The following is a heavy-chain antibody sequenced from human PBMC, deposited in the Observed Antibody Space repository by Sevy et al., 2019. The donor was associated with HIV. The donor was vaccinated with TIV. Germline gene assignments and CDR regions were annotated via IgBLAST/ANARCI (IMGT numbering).Heavy chain of an antibody. CDR3: AKDTSPTAYSXAXDX. Sequence: GGSLRLSXAASXXXFDDYAMHWVRQAPGKGLEWVAGIYWNSGSIGYADSVKGRFTISRDNAKNSLYLQMNSLRAEDTAFYYCAKDTSPTAYSXAXDXWGQGTMVTVSS. J-gene: IGHJ3*02. CDR2: IYWNSGSI. CDR1: XXXFDDYA. V-gene: IGHV3-9*01. D-gene: IGHD2-21*01.